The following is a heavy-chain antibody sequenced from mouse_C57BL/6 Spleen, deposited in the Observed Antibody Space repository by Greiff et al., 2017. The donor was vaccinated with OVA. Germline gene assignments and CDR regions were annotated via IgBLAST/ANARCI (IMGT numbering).Heavy chain of an antibody. CDR1: FSLTSYG. CDR3: ARQMRLRDYYAMDY. Sequence: QVQLKESGPGLVAPSGFSLTSYGVHWVRQPPGKGLEWLVVIWSDGSTTYNSALKSRLSISKDNSKSQVFLKMNSLQTDDTAMYYCARQMRLRDYYAMDYWGQGTSVTVSS. D-gene: IGHD2-4*01. CDR2: IWSDGST. J-gene: IGHJ4*01. V-gene: IGHV2-6-1*01.